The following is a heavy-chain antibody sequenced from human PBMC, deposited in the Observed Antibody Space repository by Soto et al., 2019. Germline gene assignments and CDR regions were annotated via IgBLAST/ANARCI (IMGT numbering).Heavy chain of an antibody. CDR3: ARDLYSISSFFY. D-gene: IGHD6-6*01. V-gene: IGHV3-33*01. J-gene: IGHJ4*02. CDR2: IWYDGSNK. CDR1: GFTFSTYG. Sequence: QVQLVESGGGVVQPGGSLRLSCAASGFTFSTYGMHWVRQAPGKGLEWVALIWYDGSNKHYGDSVKGRFTISRDNAKNTLYLQMNSLRVEDKDVYYCARDLYSISSFFYGGQGILVPVSS.